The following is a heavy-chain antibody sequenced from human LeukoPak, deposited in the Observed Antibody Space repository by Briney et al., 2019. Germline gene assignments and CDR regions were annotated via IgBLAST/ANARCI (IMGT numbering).Heavy chain of an antibody. V-gene: IGHV4-39*07. CDR1: GGSISSSSYY. CDR3: ARSVNYYDSSGYRGGFDY. J-gene: IGHJ4*02. Sequence: SETLSLTCTVSGGSISSSSYYWGWIRQPPGKGLEWIGSIYYSGSTYYNPSLKSRVTISVDTSKNQFSLKLSSVTAADTAVYYCARSVNYYDSSGYRGGFDYWGQGTLVIVSS. D-gene: IGHD3-22*01. CDR2: IYYSGST.